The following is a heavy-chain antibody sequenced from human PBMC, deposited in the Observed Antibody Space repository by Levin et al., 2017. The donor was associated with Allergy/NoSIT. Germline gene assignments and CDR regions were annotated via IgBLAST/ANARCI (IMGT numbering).Heavy chain of an antibody. D-gene: IGHD2-15*01. V-gene: IGHV4-34*01. CDR1: GGSFSGYY. CDR3: ARRKGGYCSGGSCYDVGLDY. J-gene: IGHJ4*02. Sequence: SETLSLICAVYGGSFSGYYWSWIRQPPGKGLEWIGEINHSGNTNYNPSLKSRVTISVDTSKNQFSLKLSSVTAADTAVYYCARRKGGYCSGGSCYDVGLDYWGQGTLVTVSS. CDR2: INHSGNT.